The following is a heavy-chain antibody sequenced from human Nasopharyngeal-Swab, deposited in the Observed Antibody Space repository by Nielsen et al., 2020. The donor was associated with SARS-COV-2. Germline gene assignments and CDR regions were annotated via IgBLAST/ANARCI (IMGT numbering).Heavy chain of an antibody. CDR2: ISGSGGST. Sequence: GCHAPGKGLEWVSAISGSGGSTYYADSVKGRFTISRDNSKNTLYLQMNSLRAEDTAVYYCAKDWDIDYVWGSYRYHPLFDYWGQGTLVTVSS. J-gene: IGHJ4*02. CDR3: AKDWDIDYVWGSYRYHPLFDY. V-gene: IGHV3-23*01. D-gene: IGHD3-16*02.